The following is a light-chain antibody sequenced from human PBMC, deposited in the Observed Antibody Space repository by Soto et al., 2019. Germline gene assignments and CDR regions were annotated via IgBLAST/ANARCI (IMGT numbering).Light chain of an antibody. CDR1: QGIRND. Sequence: DIQMTQSPSSLSASVGDRVTITCRASQGIRNDLAWYQQKPGKAPKRLIYAASSLQSGVPSRFSGSGSGPEFTLTISSLQPEDSATYYCLQHYNYPPSTFGQGTKLEIK. V-gene: IGKV1-17*01. CDR3: LQHYNYPPST. J-gene: IGKJ1*01. CDR2: AAS.